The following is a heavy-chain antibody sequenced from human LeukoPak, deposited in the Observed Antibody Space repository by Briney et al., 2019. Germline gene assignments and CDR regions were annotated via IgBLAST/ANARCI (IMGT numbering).Heavy chain of an antibody. D-gene: IGHD6-13*01. CDR2: ISYDGSNK. CDR1: GFTFSSYG. CDR3: AKDLESSSWYI. Sequence: GGSLRLSCAASGFTFSSYGMHWVRQAPGKGLEWVAVISYDGSNKYYADSVKGRFTISRDNSKNTLYLQMNSLRAEDTAVYYCAKDLESSSWYIWGQGTLVTVSS. J-gene: IGHJ4*02. V-gene: IGHV3-30*18.